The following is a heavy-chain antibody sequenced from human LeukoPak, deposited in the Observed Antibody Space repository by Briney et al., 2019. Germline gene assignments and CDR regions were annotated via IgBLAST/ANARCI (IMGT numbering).Heavy chain of an antibody. CDR3: ARDWARGDSYYVDY. Sequence: GGSPRLSCAASGFTFSGYGMHWVRQAPGKGLECVALISTDGSNKDYADSVKGRFTISRDNSKNTLYLQMDSLRAEDTAVYYCARDWARGDSYYVDYWGQGTLVTVSS. D-gene: IGHD2-21*02. CDR1: GFTFSGYG. J-gene: IGHJ4*02. V-gene: IGHV3-30*03. CDR2: ISTDGSNK.